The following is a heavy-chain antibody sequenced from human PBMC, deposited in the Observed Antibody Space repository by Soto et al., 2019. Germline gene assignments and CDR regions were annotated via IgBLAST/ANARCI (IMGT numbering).Heavy chain of an antibody. Sequence: QVQLQESGPGLVKPSQTLSLTCTVSGGSISSGGYYWSWIRQHPGKGLEWIGYIYYSGSTYYNPSLQRRVTISVDTSKNQFPLKLRSVTAADTAVYYCARDRGFGELWNYYYYMDVWGKGTTVPVFS. J-gene: IGHJ6*03. CDR3: ARDRGFGELWNYYYYMDV. D-gene: IGHD3-10*01. CDR2: IYYSGST. V-gene: IGHV4-31*03. CDR1: GGSISSGGYY.